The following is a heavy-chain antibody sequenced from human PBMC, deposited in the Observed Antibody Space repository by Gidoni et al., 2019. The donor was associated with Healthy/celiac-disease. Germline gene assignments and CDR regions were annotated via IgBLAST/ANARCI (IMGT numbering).Heavy chain of an antibody. J-gene: IGHJ4*02. V-gene: IGHV4-34*01. CDR1: GGSFSGYY. D-gene: IGHD6-19*01. Sequence: QVQLQQWGAGLLKPSETLSLTCAVYGGSFSGYYWSWIRQPPGKGLEWIGEINHSGSTNYNPSLKSRVTISVDTSKNQFSLKLSSVTAADTAVYYCATLRAYSSGWYGGAEDYWGQGTLVTVSS. CDR3: ATLRAYSSGWYGGAEDY. CDR2: INHSGST.